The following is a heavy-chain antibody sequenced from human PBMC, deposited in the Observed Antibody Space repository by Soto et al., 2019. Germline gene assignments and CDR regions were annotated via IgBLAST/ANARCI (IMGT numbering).Heavy chain of an antibody. Sequence: QVQLQESGPGLVKPSETLSLTCTVSGGSVSSDTHYWSWIRQPPGKRLEWIGFIYSSGSTNYNPSLKSRVTMSVDTSKNQFSLKLRSVIVADTAVYHCARFVRSCSGTTCYTRADVWGQGTTVIVSS. CDR2: IYSSGST. V-gene: IGHV4-61*01. CDR3: ARFVRSCSGTTCYTRADV. D-gene: IGHD2-2*02. J-gene: IGHJ6*02. CDR1: GGSVSSDTHY.